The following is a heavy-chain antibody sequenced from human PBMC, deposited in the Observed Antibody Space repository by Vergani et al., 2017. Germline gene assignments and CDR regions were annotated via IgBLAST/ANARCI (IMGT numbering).Heavy chain of an antibody. D-gene: IGHD3-22*01. J-gene: IGHJ4*02. CDR3: ARGGSVTMIADALGSGSGGY. V-gene: IGHV1-69-2*01. CDR2: VDPEDGET. CDR1: GYTFTDHY. Sequence: EVQLVQSGAEVKKPGATMKISCKVSGYTFTDHYMHWVKQAPGKGLEWMGLVDPEDGETIYAEKFKGRVTIAADTSTDTAHLELSRLRSDETAVYYCARGGSVTMIADALGSGSGGYWGQGTLGTVSS.